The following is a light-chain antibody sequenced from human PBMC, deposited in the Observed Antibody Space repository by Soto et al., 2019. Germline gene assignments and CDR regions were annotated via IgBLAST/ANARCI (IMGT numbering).Light chain of an antibody. Sequence: QSVLTQPPSMSGAPGQRVTISCTGSSSNIGAGYDVHWYQQLPGAAPKLLIYGNSNRPSGVPDRFSGSKSVTSASLAITGLQAEDEADYYCQSYDSSLSGSIFGGGTKVTVL. CDR3: QSYDSSLSGSI. CDR2: GNS. V-gene: IGLV1-40*01. J-gene: IGLJ2*01. CDR1: SSNIGAGYD.